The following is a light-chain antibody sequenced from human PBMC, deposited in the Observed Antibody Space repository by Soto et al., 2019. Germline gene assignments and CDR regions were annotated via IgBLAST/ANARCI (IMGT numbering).Light chain of an antibody. CDR2: ANS. CDR3: QSYDSSLSGSVV. V-gene: IGLV1-40*01. Sequence: QSVLTQPPSVSGAPGQRVTMSCTGSSSNIGAGYDVHWYQQLPGTAPKLIIHANSNRPSGVPDRFSGSKSGTSASLAITGLQAEDEADYYCQSYDSSLSGSVVFGGGTKVTVL. J-gene: IGLJ2*01. CDR1: SSNIGAGYD.